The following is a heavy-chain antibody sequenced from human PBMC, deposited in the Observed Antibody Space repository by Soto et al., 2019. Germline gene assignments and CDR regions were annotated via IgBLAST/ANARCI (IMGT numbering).Heavy chain of an antibody. V-gene: IGHV4-34*01. CDR2: INHSGST. Sequence: QVQLQQWGAGLLKPSETLSLTCAVYGGSFSGYYWSWIRQPPGKGLEWIGEINHSGSTNYNPSLKSRVTISVDTSKNQFSLKLSSVTAADTAVYYCARARRMNDFWSGYYASGWFDPWGQGTLVTVSS. CDR3: ARARRMNDFWSGYYASGWFDP. CDR1: GGSFSGYY. J-gene: IGHJ5*02. D-gene: IGHD3-3*01.